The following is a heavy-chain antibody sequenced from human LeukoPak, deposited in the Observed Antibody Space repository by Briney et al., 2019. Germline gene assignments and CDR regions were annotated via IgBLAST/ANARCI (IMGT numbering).Heavy chain of an antibody. Sequence: GGSLRLSCAASGFKFGSYSMKWVRQAPGKGLEWVSFISSSSSYIYYADSLKGRFTISRDNAKNSLYLQINSLRAEDTAVYYCARVGLDRRGYSGYEAFDYWGQGTLVTVSS. CDR2: ISSSSSYI. CDR1: GFKFGSYS. CDR3: ARVGLDRRGYSGYEAFDY. J-gene: IGHJ4*02. D-gene: IGHD5-12*01. V-gene: IGHV3-21*01.